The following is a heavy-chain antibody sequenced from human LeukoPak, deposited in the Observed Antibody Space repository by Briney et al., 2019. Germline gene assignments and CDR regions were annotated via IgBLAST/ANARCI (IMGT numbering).Heavy chain of an antibody. Sequence: SVKVSCKASGGTFSSYAISWVRQAPGQGLEWMGRIIPILGIANYAQKFQGRVTITADKSTSTAYMELSSLRSEDTAVYYCATDLAPFSSIAARPFDYWGQGTLVTVSS. CDR3: ATDLAPFSSIAARPFDY. CDR1: GGTFSSYA. V-gene: IGHV1-69*04. J-gene: IGHJ4*02. CDR2: IIPILGIA. D-gene: IGHD6-6*01.